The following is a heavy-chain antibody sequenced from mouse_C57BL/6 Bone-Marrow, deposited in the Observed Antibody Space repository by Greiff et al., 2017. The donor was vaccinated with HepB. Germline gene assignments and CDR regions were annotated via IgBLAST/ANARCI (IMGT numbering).Heavy chain of an antibody. CDR1: GYTFTSYW. CDR3: AREGLITFDV. J-gene: IGHJ1*03. Sequence: QVQLQQPGAELVMPGASVKLSCKASGYTFTSYWMHWVKQRPGQGLEWIGEIDPSDSYTNYNQKFKGKSTLTVDKSSSTAYMQLSSLTSEDSAVYYCAREGLITFDVWGTGTTVTVSS. D-gene: IGHD1-1*01. CDR2: IDPSDSYT. V-gene: IGHV1-69*01.